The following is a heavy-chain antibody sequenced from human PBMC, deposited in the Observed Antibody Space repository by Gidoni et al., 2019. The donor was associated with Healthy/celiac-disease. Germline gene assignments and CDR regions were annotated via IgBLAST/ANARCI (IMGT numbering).Heavy chain of an antibody. CDR3: ARVGLSSGSPGVPS. J-gene: IGHJ5*02. V-gene: IGHV3-11*05. Sequence: QVQLVESGGGLVKPGGALRLSCAASGFTFSDYYLSWIRQAPGKGLEWVSYISSSSSYTNYADSVKGRFTISRDNAKTSLYLQMNSLRAEDTAVYYCARVGLSSGSPGVPSWGQGTLVTVSS. CDR1: GFTFSDYY. D-gene: IGHD6-19*01. CDR2: ISSSSSYT.